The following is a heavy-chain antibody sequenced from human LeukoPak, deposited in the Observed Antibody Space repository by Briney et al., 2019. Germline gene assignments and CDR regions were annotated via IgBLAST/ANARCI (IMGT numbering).Heavy chain of an antibody. J-gene: IGHJ3*02. V-gene: IGHV4-59*01. D-gene: IGHD1-1*01. CDR2: IYYSGST. CDR3: WRDPRDWKDGGGDVLAFDS. CDR1: GGSISSYC. Sequence: SESLSLTCTVSGGSISSYCWSWIRQPPGKGLEWVGYIYYSGSTNYNPSLKSRVAISVDTSKNQFPLKLSSVTAADAAVYYCWRDPRDWKDGGGDVLAFDSWGQGTMVTVSS.